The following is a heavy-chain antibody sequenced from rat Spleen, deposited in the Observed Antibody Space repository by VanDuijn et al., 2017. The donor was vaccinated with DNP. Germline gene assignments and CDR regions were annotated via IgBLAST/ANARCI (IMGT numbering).Heavy chain of an antibody. CDR1: GFTFSDYY. CDR2: IRYDGGSN. CDR3: ARHVLPLRVWDY. Sequence: EVQLVESGGGLVQPGRSLKISCAASGFTFSDYYMAWVRQAPTKGLEWVAYIRYDGGSNYYGDSVKGRFTISRDNAKSTLYLHMDSLRSEDMATYYCARHVLPLRVWDYWGQGVMVTVSS. V-gene: IGHV5-22*01. D-gene: IGHD1-4*01. J-gene: IGHJ2*01.